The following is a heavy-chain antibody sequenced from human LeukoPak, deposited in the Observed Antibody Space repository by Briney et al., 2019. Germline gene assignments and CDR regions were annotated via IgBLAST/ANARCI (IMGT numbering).Heavy chain of an antibody. CDR3: ARDETYGAASDI. D-gene: IGHD4-17*01. V-gene: IGHV3-21*01. Sequence: PGGSLRLSCAASGFTFSSYSMNWVRQAPGKGLEWVSSISSSSSYIYYADSVKGRFTISRDNAKNSLHLQMNSLRAEDTAVYYCARDETYGAASDIWGQGTMVTVSS. J-gene: IGHJ3*02. CDR2: ISSSSSYI. CDR1: GFTFSSYS.